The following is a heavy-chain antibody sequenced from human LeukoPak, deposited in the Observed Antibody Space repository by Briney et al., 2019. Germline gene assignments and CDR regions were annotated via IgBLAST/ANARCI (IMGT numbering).Heavy chain of an antibody. J-gene: IGHJ4*02. D-gene: IGHD6-6*01. Sequence: PSDTLSLTCTVSGVSISGSYWSWVRQPPGKGLEWVGYIYYSGDSNYNPSLKSRATISVDTSKSQFSLKVSSVTAADTAIYYCARHTYARPFDSWGQGTPVTVSS. CDR3: ARHTYARPFDS. V-gene: IGHV4-59*08. CDR1: GVSISGSY. CDR2: IYYSGDS.